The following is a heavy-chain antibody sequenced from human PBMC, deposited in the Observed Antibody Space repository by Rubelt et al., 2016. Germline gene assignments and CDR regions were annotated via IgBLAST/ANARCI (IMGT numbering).Heavy chain of an antibody. CDR3: ARVWARAAARPYWYFDL. V-gene: IGHV3-33*01. J-gene: IGHJ2*01. CDR2: VWYDGSHQ. CDR1: GFTFSSHG. Sequence: LWGRGGGVVQPGRSLRLSCAPSGFTFSSHGMHWVRQAPGKGLEWVAVVWYDGSHQYYGDSVKGRFTISRDNSKKTLYLQMNSLRAEDTAVYYCARVWARAAARPYWYFDLWGRGTLVTVSS. D-gene: IGHD6-13*01.